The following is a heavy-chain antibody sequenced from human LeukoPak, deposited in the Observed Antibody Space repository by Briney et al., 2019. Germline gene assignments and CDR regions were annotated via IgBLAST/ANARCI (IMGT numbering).Heavy chain of an antibody. Sequence: PGRSLRLSCAASGFTFSSYAMHWVRQAPGKGLEWVAVISYDGSNKYYADSVKGRFTISRDNSKNTLYLQMNSLRAEDTAVYYCAKDRRWLQFQYFDYWGQGTLVTVSS. J-gene: IGHJ4*02. V-gene: IGHV3-30-3*01. CDR2: ISYDGSNK. D-gene: IGHD5-24*01. CDR1: GFTFSSYA. CDR3: AKDRRWLQFQYFDY.